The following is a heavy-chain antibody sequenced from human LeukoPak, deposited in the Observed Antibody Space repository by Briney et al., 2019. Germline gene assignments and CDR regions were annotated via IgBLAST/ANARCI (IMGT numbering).Heavy chain of an antibody. CDR2: IKHGGFT. J-gene: IGHJ4*02. V-gene: IGHV4-34*01. CDR1: GGSFCGFY. D-gene: IGHD5-24*01. CDR3: ARGLGEGYPDY. Sequence: SETLSLTCAVHGGSFCGFYWTWLRQPPGKEREWIGEIKHGGFTSYHPSLKSRVTMSEDTSNNQFSLKLTSVTAADTAVYYCARGLGEGYPDYWGPGTLVTVSS.